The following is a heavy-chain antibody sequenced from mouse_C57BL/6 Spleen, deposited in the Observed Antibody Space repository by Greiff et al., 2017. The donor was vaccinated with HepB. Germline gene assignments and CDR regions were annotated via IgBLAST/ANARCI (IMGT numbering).Heavy chain of an antibody. J-gene: IGHJ2*01. CDR1: GYSITSGYD. CDR2: ISYSGST. V-gene: IGHV3-1*01. CDR3: ARGGVYDYDGGFDY. Sequence: EVQLQESGPGMVKPSQSLSLTCTVTGYSITSGYDWHWIRHFPGNKLEWMGYISYSGSTNYNPSLKSRISITHDTSKNHFFLKLNSVTTEDTATYYCARGGVYDYDGGFDYWGQGTTLTVSS. D-gene: IGHD2-4*01.